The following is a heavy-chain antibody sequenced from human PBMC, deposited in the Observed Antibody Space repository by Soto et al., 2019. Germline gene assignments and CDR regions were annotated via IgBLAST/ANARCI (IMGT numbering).Heavy chain of an antibody. CDR2: IKQDGSEK. V-gene: IGHV3-7*01. Sequence: PGGSLRLSCAASGFTFSSYWMSWVRQAPGKGLEWVANIKQDGSEKYYVDSVKGRFTISRDNAKNSLYLQMNSLRAEDTAVYYCARSYYDSSGYYTAWGQGTLVTVSS. CDR1: GFTFSSYW. J-gene: IGHJ5*02. CDR3: ARSYYDSSGYYTA. D-gene: IGHD3-22*01.